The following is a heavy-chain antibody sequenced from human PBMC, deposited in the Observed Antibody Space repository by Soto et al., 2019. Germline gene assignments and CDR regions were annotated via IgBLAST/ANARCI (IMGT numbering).Heavy chain of an antibody. CDR1: GYAFNYYG. Sequence: ASVKVSCKASGYAFNYYGISWVRQAPGQGLEWVGWISAHNGDTKYAQNLQGRLTLTTDTSTSTAYMELTSLTSDDTAVYYCARDWSRYFDSSGLMWFYWGQGTLVTVSS. D-gene: IGHD3-22*01. CDR2: ISAHNGDT. V-gene: IGHV1-18*04. CDR3: ARDWSRYFDSSGLMWFY. J-gene: IGHJ4*02.